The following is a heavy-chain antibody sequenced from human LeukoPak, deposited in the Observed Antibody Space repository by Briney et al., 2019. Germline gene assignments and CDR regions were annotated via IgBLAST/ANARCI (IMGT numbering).Heavy chain of an antibody. V-gene: IGHV4-34*01. J-gene: IGHJ4*02. CDR1: GGSFSGYY. CDR2: INHSGST. D-gene: IGHD1-7*01. CDR3: ARGKGRTGTTVSEDY. Sequence: SETLSLTCAVYGGSFSGYYWSWIRQPPGKGLEWIGEINHSGSTNYNPSLKSRVTISVVTSKNQFSLKLSSVTAADTAVYYCARGKGRTGTTVSEDYWGQGTLVTVSS.